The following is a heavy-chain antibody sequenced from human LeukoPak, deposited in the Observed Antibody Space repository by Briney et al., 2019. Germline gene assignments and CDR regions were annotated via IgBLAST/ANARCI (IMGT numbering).Heavy chain of an antibody. V-gene: IGHV3-48*02. CDR1: GFTFSSYS. CDR2: ISTSSITV. Sequence: GGSLRLSCAASGFTFSSYSMSWVRQAPGKGLEWVSYISTSSITVYYGDSVKGRFTISRDNAKNSLYLQMDSLRDEDTAVYHCADSGSYSLYWGQGTLVTVSS. CDR3: ADSGSYSLY. D-gene: IGHD1-26*01. J-gene: IGHJ4*02.